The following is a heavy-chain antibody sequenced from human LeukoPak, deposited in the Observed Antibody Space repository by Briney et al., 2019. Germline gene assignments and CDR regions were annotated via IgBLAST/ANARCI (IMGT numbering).Heavy chain of an antibody. V-gene: IGHV3-23*01. D-gene: IGHD6-19*01. CDR2: FSGSGRSI. CDR3: AKEGRIALAAYDY. Sequence: GGSLRLSCAASGFTFTSHAMGWVRQAPGRAPEWVSEFSGSGRSIYYADSVKDWFTISRDNSKNTLYMQMNSLRAKDTAVYYCAKEGRIALAAYDYWGQGSLVTVYS. CDR1: GFTFTSHA. J-gene: IGHJ4*02.